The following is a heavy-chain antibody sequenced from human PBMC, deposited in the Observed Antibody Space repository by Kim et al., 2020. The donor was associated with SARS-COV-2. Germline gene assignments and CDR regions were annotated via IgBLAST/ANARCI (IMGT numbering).Heavy chain of an antibody. V-gene: IGHV1-3*01. D-gene: IGHD4-17*01. J-gene: IGHJ4*02. CDR3: ARGPIYGDYFDY. Sequence: KYSQKFQGRVTITRDTSASTAYMELSSLRSEDTAVYYCARGPIYGDYFDYWGQGTLVTVSS.